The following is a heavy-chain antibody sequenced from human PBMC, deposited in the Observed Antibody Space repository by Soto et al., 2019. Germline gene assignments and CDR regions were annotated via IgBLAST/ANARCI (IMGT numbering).Heavy chain of an antibody. CDR1: GYTFTSYG. CDR2: ISAYNGNT. Sequence: ASVKVSCKASGYTFTSYGISWVRQAPGQGLEWMGWISAYNGNTNYAQKFQGRVTITADKSTSTAYMELSSLRSEDTAVYYCARDTGAPSGWYLFDYWG. V-gene: IGHV1-18*01. CDR3: ARDTGAPSGWYLFDY. D-gene: IGHD6-19*01. J-gene: IGHJ4*01.